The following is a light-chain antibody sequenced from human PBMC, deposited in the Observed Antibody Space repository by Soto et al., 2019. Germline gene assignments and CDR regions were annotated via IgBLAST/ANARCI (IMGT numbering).Light chain of an antibody. CDR2: DAS. CDR3: QQYNSYSRT. Sequence: DIQMTQSPSTLSASVGDRVTITCRASQSISSWLALYQHKPGKAPNLLIYDASSLQGGVPSRFSGSGSGTEFTLTNSSLQPEDFATYYCQQYNSYSRTFVQGTKVEIK. V-gene: IGKV1-5*01. J-gene: IGKJ1*01. CDR1: QSISSW.